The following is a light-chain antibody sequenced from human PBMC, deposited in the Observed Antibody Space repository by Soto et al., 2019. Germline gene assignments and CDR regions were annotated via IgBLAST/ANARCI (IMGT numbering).Light chain of an antibody. V-gene: IGKV3-15*01. CDR1: QSVSIN. J-gene: IGKJ1*01. CDR2: GAS. Sequence: EIVMTQSPATLSVSPGERATLSCRASQSVSINLAWYQHKPGQAPRLLIYGASTRATGIPARFSGSGSGTEFTLTISSLQSEDFAVYYCQQYNKWPPWTFGQGTKVEI. CDR3: QQYNKWPPWT.